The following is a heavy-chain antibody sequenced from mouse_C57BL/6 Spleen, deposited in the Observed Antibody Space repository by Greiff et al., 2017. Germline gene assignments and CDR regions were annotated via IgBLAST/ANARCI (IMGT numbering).Heavy chain of an antibody. J-gene: IGHJ2*01. V-gene: IGHV1-69*01. CDR1: GYTFTSYW. CDR2: IDPSDSYT. Sequence: QVQLQQPGAELVMPGASVKLSCKASGYTFTSYWMHWVKQRPGQGLEWIGEIDPSDSYTNYNQKFKGKSTLTVDKSSSTAYMQLSSLTSEDSAVXYCARDYSKVFDYWGQGTTLTVSS. D-gene: IGHD1-1*02. CDR3: ARDYSKVFDY.